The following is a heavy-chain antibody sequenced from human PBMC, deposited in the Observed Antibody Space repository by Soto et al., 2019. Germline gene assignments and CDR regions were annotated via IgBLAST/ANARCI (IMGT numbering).Heavy chain of an antibody. Sequence: SETLSLTCSVSGGSISTSRSYWAWIRQPPGKGLEWLANIFYSGSTFYNPSLASRVSVSVDTSKNEFSLKLRSVTAADTAVYYCARQPTTGDTDLWFDPWXQGTLVTVSS. CDR1: GGSISTSRSY. CDR3: ARQPTTGDTDLWFDP. D-gene: IGHD2-21*01. J-gene: IGHJ5*02. V-gene: IGHV4-39*01. CDR2: IFYSGST.